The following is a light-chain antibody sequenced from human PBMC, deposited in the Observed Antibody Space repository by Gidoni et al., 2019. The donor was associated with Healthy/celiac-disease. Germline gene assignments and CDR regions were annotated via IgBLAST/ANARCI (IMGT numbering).Light chain of an antibody. Sequence: QSVLTQPPSASGTPGQRVPISCSGSSSNIGSNTVNWYQQLPGTAPKLLIYSYNPRASGVPDRFSGSKSGTSASLAISGLQSEDEADYYCAAWDDSLNGWVFGGGTKLTVL. CDR2: SYN. CDR3: AAWDDSLNGWV. J-gene: IGLJ3*02. CDR1: SSNIGSNT. V-gene: IGLV1-44*01.